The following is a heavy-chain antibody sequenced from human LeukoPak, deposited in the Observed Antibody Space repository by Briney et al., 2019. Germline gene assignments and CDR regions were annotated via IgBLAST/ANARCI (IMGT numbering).Heavy chain of an antibody. CDR2: ISYDGSNK. Sequence: GGSLRLSCAASGFTFSTYAMHWVRQAPGKGLEWVAVISYDGSNKYYADSVKGRFTISRDNSKNTLYLQMNSLRPEDTAVYYCARVALVGTYDYYYMDVWGKGTTVTVSS. CDR1: GFTFSTYA. CDR3: ARVALVGTYDYYYMDV. J-gene: IGHJ6*03. D-gene: IGHD6-19*01. V-gene: IGHV3-30*04.